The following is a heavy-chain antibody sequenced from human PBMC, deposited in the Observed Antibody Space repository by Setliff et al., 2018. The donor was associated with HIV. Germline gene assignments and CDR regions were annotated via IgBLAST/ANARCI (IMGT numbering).Heavy chain of an antibody. Sequence: SVKVSCKASGYTFNSYGISWVRQAPGQGLELMGGIIPIFGTANYAQKFQGRVTITADESTSTAYMELRSLRSDDTAVYYCAIDVIGGAAWGQGTLVT. CDR3: AIDVIGGAA. V-gene: IGHV1-69*13. CDR2: IIPIFGTA. CDR1: GYTFNSYG. D-gene: IGHD3-16*01. J-gene: IGHJ5*02.